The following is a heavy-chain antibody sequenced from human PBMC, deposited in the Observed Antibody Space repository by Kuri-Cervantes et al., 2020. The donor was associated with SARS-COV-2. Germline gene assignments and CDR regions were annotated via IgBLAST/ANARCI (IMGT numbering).Heavy chain of an antibody. J-gene: IGHJ4*02. CDR1: GFTFSSYG. Sequence: GESLKISCAASGFTFSSYGMHWVRQAPGKGLEWVAFIRYDGSNKYYADSVKGRFTISRDNSKNTLYLQMDSLRAEDTAVYYCAEIMTTVTTNDYWGQGTLVTVSS. CDR2: IRYDGSNK. V-gene: IGHV3-30*02. CDR3: AEIMTTVTTNDY. D-gene: IGHD4-11*01.